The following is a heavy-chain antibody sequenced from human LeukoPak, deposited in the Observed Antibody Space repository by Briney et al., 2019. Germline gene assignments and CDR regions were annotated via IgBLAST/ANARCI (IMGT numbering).Heavy chain of an antibody. CDR3: ATGGYFLDY. V-gene: IGHV3-15*01. CDR1: GXTFSNAW. CDR2: IKSKVDGGTT. Sequence: GGSLRLSCAASGXTFSNAWMSWVRQAPGKGLEWVGRIKSKVDGGTTDYAAPVKGRFTISRDDSKNTVFLQVNSLQTEDTAVYYCATGGYFLDYWGQGTLVTVSS. J-gene: IGHJ4*02. D-gene: IGHD3-16*01.